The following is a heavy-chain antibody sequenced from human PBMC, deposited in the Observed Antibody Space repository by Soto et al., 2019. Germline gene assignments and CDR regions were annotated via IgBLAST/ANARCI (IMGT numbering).Heavy chain of an antibody. CDR2: IIPIFGTA. Sequence: GASVKVSCKASGGTFSSYAISWVRQAPGQGLEWMGGIIPIFGTANYAQKFQGRVTITADESTSTAYTELSSLRSEDTAVYYCARDSYSRVGMNWFDPWGQGTLVTVSS. J-gene: IGHJ5*02. D-gene: IGHD4-4*01. CDR1: GGTFSSYA. CDR3: ARDSYSRVGMNWFDP. V-gene: IGHV1-69*13.